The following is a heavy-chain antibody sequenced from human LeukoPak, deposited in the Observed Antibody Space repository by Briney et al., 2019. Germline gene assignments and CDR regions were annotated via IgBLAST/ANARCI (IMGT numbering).Heavy chain of an antibody. CDR1: GYTFTSYG. CDR2: ISAYNGNT. D-gene: IGHD3-22*01. J-gene: IGHJ4*02. CDR3: ARATRYYYDSSGYYPFDY. V-gene: IGHV1-18*01. Sequence: AASVKVSCEASGYTFTSYGISRVRQAPGQGLEWMGWISAYNGNTNYAQKLQGRVTMTTDTSTSTAYMELRSLRSDDTAVYYCARATRYYYDSSGYYPFDYWGQETLVTVSS.